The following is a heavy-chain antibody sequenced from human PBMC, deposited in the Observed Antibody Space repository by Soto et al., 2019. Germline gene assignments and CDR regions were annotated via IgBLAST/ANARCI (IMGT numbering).Heavy chain of an antibody. J-gene: IGHJ5*02. CDR1: GGTFSSYA. CDR2: IIPIFGTA. CDR3: ARAGPLEWLLSRQRHWFDP. D-gene: IGHD3-3*01. V-gene: IGHV1-69*12. Sequence: QVQLVQSGAAVKKPGSSVKVSCKASGGTFSSYAISWVRQAPGQGLEWMGGIIPIFGTANYAQKFQGRVTITADESTSTAYMELSSLRSEDTAVYYCARAGPLEWLLSRQRHWFDPWGQGTLVTVSS.